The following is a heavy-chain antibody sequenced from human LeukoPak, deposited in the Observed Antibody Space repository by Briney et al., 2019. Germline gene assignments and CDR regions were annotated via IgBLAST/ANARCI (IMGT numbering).Heavy chain of an antibody. V-gene: IGHV4-31*01. J-gene: IGHJ4*02. D-gene: IGHD2-15*01. CDR3: ARRAYCSGGRCYSGYFDY. CDR1: GDSISSAGYF. CDR2: IYYSGNT. Sequence: PSQTLSLTCTVSGDSISSAGYFWSWIRQHPGKGLEWIGYIYYSGNTYYNPSVRSQLSISVDTSKSHFSLKLSSVTAADTAVYYCARRAYCSGGRCYSGYFDYWGQGTLVTVSS.